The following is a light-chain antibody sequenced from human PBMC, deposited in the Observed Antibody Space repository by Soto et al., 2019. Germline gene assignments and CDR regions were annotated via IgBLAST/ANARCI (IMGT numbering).Light chain of an antibody. CDR3: TSYTRSSTWV. Sequence: QSALTQPASVSGSLGQSITISCTGTSGDIAIYNFVSWFQQHPAKAPKLMIFEVTHRPSGVSNRFSGSKSGNTASLTISGLQAEDEADYYCTSYTRSSTWVFGGGTKLTVL. CDR2: EVT. CDR1: SGDIAIYNF. J-gene: IGLJ3*02. V-gene: IGLV2-14*01.